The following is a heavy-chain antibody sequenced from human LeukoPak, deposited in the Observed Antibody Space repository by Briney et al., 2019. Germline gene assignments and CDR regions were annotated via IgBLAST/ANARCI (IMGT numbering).Heavy chain of an antibody. CDR1: GGSLSSYY. J-gene: IGHJ2*01. D-gene: IGHD6-13*01. CDR3: ARVGIAAVRDPWYFDL. V-gene: IGHV4-59*01. CDR2: IYYSGST. Sequence: SETLSLTCTVSGGSLSSYYWSWIRQPPGEGLEWIGDIYYSGSTNYNPSLKSRVTISVDTSKNQFSLKLSSVTAADTAVYYCARVGIAAVRDPWYFDLWGRGTLVTVSS.